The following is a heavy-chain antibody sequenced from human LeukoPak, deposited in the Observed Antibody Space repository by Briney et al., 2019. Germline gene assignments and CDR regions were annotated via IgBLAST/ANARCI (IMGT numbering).Heavy chain of an antibody. Sequence: GGSLRLSCAASGFTFSSYSMNWVRQAPGKGLEWLSYIRGSGSTIYYTDSVKGRFTISRDNAKNSLYLQMNSLRVDDTAIYYCARESSGIAATDKIDYWGQGALVTVSS. CDR1: GFTFSSYS. V-gene: IGHV3-48*04. J-gene: IGHJ4*02. CDR3: ARESSGIAATDKIDY. D-gene: IGHD6-13*01. CDR2: IRGSGSTI.